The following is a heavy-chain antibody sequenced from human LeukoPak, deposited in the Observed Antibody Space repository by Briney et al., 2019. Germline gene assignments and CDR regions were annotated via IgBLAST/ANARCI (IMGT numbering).Heavy chain of an antibody. D-gene: IGHD6-19*01. Sequence: GASVKVSCKASGYTFTSYGISWVRQAPGQGLEWMGWISAYNGNTNYAQKLQGRVTMTTDTSTSTAYMELRSLRSDDTAVYYCARGPGVAVAGNQASYYYYYGMDVWGQGTTVTVSS. CDR1: GYTFTSYG. V-gene: IGHV1-18*01. CDR3: ARGPGVAVAGNQASYYYYYGMDV. CDR2: ISAYNGNT. J-gene: IGHJ6*02.